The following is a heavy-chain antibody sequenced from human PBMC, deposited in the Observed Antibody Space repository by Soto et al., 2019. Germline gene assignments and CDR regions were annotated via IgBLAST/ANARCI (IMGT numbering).Heavy chain of an antibody. CDR1: GGYISSGGYS. CDR2: IYHSGST. V-gene: IGHV4-30-2*01. CDR3: ARGPPFGY. D-gene: IGHD3-10*01. J-gene: IGHJ4*02. Sequence: LSLTGAVSGGYISSGGYSWSWIRQPPGKGLEWIGYIYHSGSTYYNPSLKSRVTISVDRSKNQFSLKLSSVTAADTAVYYCARGPPFGYWGQGTLVTVSS.